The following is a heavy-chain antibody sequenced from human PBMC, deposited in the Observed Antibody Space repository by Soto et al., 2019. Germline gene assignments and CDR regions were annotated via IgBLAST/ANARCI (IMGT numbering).Heavy chain of an antibody. Sequence: SETLSLTCAVYGGPFSGYSWSWIRQPPGKGLEWIGYIYHSGSTYYNPSLKSRVTISVDRSKNQFSLKLSSVTAADTAVYYCARGGRGDRPRNWFDPWGQGTLVTVSS. D-gene: IGHD2-21*02. J-gene: IGHJ5*02. V-gene: IGHV4-30-2*01. CDR1: GGPFSGYS. CDR3: ARGGRGDRPRNWFDP. CDR2: IYHSGST.